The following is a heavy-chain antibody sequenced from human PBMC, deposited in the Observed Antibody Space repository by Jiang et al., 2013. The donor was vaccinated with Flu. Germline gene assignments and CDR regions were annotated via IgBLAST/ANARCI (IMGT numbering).Heavy chain of an antibody. CDR1: GYTFTGYY. Sequence: SGAEVKKPGASVKVSCKASGYTFTGYYMHWVRQAPGQGLEWMGRINPNSGGTNYAQKFQGRVTMTRDTSISTAYMELSRLRSDDTAVYYCARDGRTIRYIVVVPAPMDVWGQGTTVTVSS. CDR2: INPNSGGT. V-gene: IGHV1-2*06. D-gene: IGHD2-2*01. CDR3: ARDGRTIRYIVVVPAPMDV. J-gene: IGHJ6*02.